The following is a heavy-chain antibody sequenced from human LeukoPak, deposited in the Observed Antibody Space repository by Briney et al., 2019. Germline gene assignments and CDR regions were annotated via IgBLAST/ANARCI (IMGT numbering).Heavy chain of an antibody. CDR1: RFTLSSYW. CDR2: IKRDGSEK. V-gene: IGHV3-7*01. D-gene: IGHD3-22*01. J-gene: IGHJ4*02. Sequence: GGSLRLSCAVSRFTLSSYWMSWVRQAPGKGLEWVANIKRDGSEKYYVDSVKGRFTISRDNAKNSLYLQMNSLRAEDTAVYYCVRIRYDSSGYDYWGQGTLVTVSS. CDR3: VRIRYDSSGYDY.